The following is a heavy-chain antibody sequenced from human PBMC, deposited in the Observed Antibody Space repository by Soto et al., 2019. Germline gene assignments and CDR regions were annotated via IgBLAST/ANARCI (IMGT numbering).Heavy chain of an antibody. V-gene: IGHV3-74*01. CDR1: EFTFRSYW. CDR2: ISGDGSST. J-gene: IGHJ3*01. D-gene: IGHD1-7*01. Sequence: EVQLVDSGGGLVQPGGSLRLSCAASEFTFRSYWMHWVRQSPGNGLVWVSRISGDGSSTNYADSVKGRFTISRDNAKNTVYLQIDSLRAEDTAVYYCARSLPGTYGAFDLWGQGTMVTVSS. CDR3: ARSLPGTYGAFDL.